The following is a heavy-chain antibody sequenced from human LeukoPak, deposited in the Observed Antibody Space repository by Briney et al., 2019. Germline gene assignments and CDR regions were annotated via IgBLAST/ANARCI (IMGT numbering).Heavy chain of an antibody. D-gene: IGHD3-10*01. Sequence: PGGSLRLSCAASGFTFDDYAMHWVRQAPGKGLEWVSLISGDGGSTYYADSVKGRFTISRDNSKNSLYLQMNSLRTEDTALYYCAKDKDYYGSGNWFDPWGQGTLVTVSS. CDR3: AKDKDYYGSGNWFDP. J-gene: IGHJ5*02. CDR2: ISGDGGST. CDR1: GFTFDDYA. V-gene: IGHV3-43*02.